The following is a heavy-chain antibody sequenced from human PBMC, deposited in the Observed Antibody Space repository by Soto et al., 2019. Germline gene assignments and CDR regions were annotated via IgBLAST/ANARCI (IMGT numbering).Heavy chain of an antibody. V-gene: IGHV4-4*02. CDR1: GESLTNNHW. CDR3: VGDYLKGCRSNTLYTQ. CDR2: IWHPGRP. J-gene: IGHJ4*02. D-gene: IGHD2-15*01. Sequence: QLQLREAGPGLVQPSGTLSLTCDVSGESLTNNHWWSWLRQAPGKGLECIGEIWHPGRPNYNPSLTKTDDINRNHPEEQFPVKLSSVTGADTAQYYCVGDYLKGCRSNTLYTQWGQGTLVTVSS.